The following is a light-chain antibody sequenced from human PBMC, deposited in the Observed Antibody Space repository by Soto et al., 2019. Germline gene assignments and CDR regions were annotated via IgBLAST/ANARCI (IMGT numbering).Light chain of an antibody. CDR1: QTVSSN. J-gene: IGKJ3*01. CDR2: GAS. Sequence: EVVMTQSPATLSVSPGERATLSCRASQTVSSNLAWFQQRPGQAPRLLIYGASTRATGIPARFSGSGSGTEFTLTISSLEPEDFAVYYCQQRVTFGPGTKVDIK. V-gene: IGKV3-15*01. CDR3: QQRVT.